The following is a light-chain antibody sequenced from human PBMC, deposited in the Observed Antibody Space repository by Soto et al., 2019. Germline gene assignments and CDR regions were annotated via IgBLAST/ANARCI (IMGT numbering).Light chain of an antibody. CDR1: QSVRNK. Sequence: EIVVTQSPATLSVSPGERATLSCRVSQSVRNKVAWYQHKPGQTPRLLIYDASSRPTDIPARFSGSGSGTDFTLTISRLEPEYFALYYCQHYAHNSPITFGQGTRLEIK. CDR2: DAS. V-gene: IGKV3-20*01. CDR3: QHYAHNSPIT. J-gene: IGKJ5*01.